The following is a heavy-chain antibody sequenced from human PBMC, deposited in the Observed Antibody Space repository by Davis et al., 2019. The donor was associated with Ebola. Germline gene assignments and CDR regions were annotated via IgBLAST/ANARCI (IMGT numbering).Heavy chain of an antibody. D-gene: IGHD3-10*01. CDR2: IFSNDEK. J-gene: IGHJ6*03. CDR1: GFSLSNARMG. V-gene: IGHV2-26*01. Sequence: SGPPLVKPTETLTLTCTVSGFSLSNARMGVSWIRQPPGKALEWLAHIFSNDEKSYSTSLKSRLTISKDTSKSQVVLTMTNMDPVDTATYCCARIEGGFGELPTYYMDVWGKGTTVTVSS. CDR3: ARIEGGFGELPTYYMDV.